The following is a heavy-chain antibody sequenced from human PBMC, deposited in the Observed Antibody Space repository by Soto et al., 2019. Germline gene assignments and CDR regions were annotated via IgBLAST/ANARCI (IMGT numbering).Heavy chain of an antibody. Sequence: EVQLLESGGGLVQPGGSLRLSCAASGFTFSSYAMSWVRQAPGKGLEWVSAISGSGGSTYYADSVKGRFTISRDNSKNTLYRQMNSLRAEDTAVYYCAAPYCSSTSCYSALQTFDYWGQGTLVTVSS. J-gene: IGHJ4*02. V-gene: IGHV3-23*01. D-gene: IGHD2-2*01. CDR3: AAPYCSSTSCYSALQTFDY. CDR1: GFTFSSYA. CDR2: ISGSGGST.